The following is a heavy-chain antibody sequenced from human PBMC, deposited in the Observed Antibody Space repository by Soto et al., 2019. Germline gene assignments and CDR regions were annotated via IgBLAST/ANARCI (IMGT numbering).Heavy chain of an antibody. J-gene: IGHJ4*02. Sequence: GGSLRLSCAASGFTFSSYSMNWVRQAPGKGLEWVSSISSSSSYIYYADSLKGRFTISRDNAKNSLYLQMNSLRAEDTAVYYSARVNSSSWYYFDYWGQGTLVTVSS. D-gene: IGHD6-13*01. CDR3: ARVNSSSWYYFDY. CDR2: ISSSSSYI. V-gene: IGHV3-21*01. CDR1: GFTFSSYS.